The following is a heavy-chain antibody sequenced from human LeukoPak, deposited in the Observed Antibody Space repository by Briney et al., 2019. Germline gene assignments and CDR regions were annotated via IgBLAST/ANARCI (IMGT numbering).Heavy chain of an antibody. J-gene: IGHJ4*02. D-gene: IGHD1-7*01. Sequence: PGGSLRLSCAASGFTFSNYMMHWVRQAPGKGLVWVSRIKSDGITITYADSVKGRFTISRDNAKNTLYLQMNSLRAEDTAVYYCAKEPVDWNYFYFDYWGQGTLVTVSS. V-gene: IGHV3-74*01. CDR3: AKEPVDWNYFYFDY. CDR1: GFTFSNYM. CDR2: IKSDGITI.